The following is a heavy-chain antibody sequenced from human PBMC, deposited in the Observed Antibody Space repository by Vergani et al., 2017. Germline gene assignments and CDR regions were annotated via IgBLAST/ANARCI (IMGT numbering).Heavy chain of an antibody. Sequence: EVQLVESGGGLVKPGGSLRLSCAASGFTFSSYSMNWVRQAPGKGLEWVSSISSSSSYIYYADSVKGRFTISRDNAKNSLYLQMNSLRAEDTAVYYCAREYXDSWCGEFTGTPLYYYYYGMDVWGQGTTVTVSS. CDR3: AREYXDSWCGEFTGTPLYYYYYGMDV. CDR1: GFTFSSYS. CDR2: ISSSSSYI. V-gene: IGHV3-21*01. J-gene: IGHJ6*02. D-gene: IGHD3-10*01.